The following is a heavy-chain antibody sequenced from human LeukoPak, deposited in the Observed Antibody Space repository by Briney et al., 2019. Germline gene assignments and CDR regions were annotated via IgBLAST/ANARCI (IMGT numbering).Heavy chain of an antibody. CDR2: INHSGST. CDR1: GGSFSGYY. Sequence: PSETLSLTCAVYGGSFSGYYWSRIRQPPGKGLEWIGEINHSGSTNYNPSLKSRVTISVDTSKNQFSLKLSSVTAADTAVYYCARVGSVQQQLVRRWFDPWGQGTLVTVSS. J-gene: IGHJ5*02. D-gene: IGHD6-13*01. V-gene: IGHV4-34*01. CDR3: ARVGSVQQQLVRRWFDP.